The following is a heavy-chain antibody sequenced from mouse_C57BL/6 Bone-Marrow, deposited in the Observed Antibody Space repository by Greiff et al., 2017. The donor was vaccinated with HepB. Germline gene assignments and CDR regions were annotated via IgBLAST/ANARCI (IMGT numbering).Heavy chain of an antibody. Sequence: EVKLVESGGGLVKPGGSLKLSCAASGFTFSSYAMSWVRQTPEKRLEWVATISDGGSYTYYPDNVKGRFTISRDHAKNNLYLQMSHLKSEDTAMYYCAREGTGPFAYWGQGTLVTVSA. J-gene: IGHJ3*01. V-gene: IGHV5-4*01. D-gene: IGHD4-1*01. CDR2: ISDGGSYT. CDR1: GFTFSSYA. CDR3: AREGTGPFAY.